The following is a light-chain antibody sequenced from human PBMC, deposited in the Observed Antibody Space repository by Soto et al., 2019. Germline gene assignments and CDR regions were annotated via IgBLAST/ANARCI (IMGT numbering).Light chain of an antibody. CDR2: DAS. J-gene: IGKJ2*01. V-gene: IGKV1-33*01. CDR1: QDITKY. Sequence: DIQMTQSPSSLSASVGDRVTITCQASQDITKYLSWFQQKPGKVPKLLIYDASELETGVPSRFSGSGSGTDFTFTISSLQPEDIATYYCQHYDNLPYTFGQGTKLDMK. CDR3: QHYDNLPYT.